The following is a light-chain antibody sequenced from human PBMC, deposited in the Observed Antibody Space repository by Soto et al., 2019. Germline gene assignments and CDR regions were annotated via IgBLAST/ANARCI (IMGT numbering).Light chain of an antibody. V-gene: IGLV1-40*01. CDR2: GDT. J-gene: IGLJ3*02. CDR3: QSYDTSLNVWV. CDR1: SSNIGAGYD. Sequence: QSVLTQPPSVSGAPGQRVTISGTGSSSNIGAGYDVHWYQHLPQTAPKLLIYGDTNRPSGVPDRISGSKSGTSASLAITGLRAEDQADYYCQSYDTSLNVWVFGGGTKVTVL.